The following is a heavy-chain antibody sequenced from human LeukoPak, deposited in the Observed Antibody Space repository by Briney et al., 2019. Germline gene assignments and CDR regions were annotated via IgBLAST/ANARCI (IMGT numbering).Heavy chain of an antibody. V-gene: IGHV4-4*07. CDR3: ARDRKYHDS. CDR1: GASISSYY. D-gene: IGHD3-22*01. J-gene: IGHJ4*02. CDR2: LYSSDTI. Sequence: PSETLSLTCSVSGASISSYYWIWFRQSAGKGLEWIGRLYSSDTIYYNLSLKSRVTISGDTSKNQFSLTLSSATAADTAVFYCARDRKYHDSWGQGTLVTVSS.